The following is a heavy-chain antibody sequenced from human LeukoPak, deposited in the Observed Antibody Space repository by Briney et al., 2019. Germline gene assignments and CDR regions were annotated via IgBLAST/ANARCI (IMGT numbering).Heavy chain of an antibody. J-gene: IGHJ4*02. CDR3: ARDGRMVILGSELFDY. CDR1: GVSLSSYY. D-gene: IGHD3-22*01. V-gene: IGHV4-4*07. Sequence: PGTLSLTCTVSGVSLSSYYLSWIRQPAGKGLESIGRIYTSGSTNYNPSLMSRVTMSVDTYQNQFSLKMSSVTAADTAVYYCARDGRMVILGSELFDYWGQETLVPVSS. CDR2: IYTSGST.